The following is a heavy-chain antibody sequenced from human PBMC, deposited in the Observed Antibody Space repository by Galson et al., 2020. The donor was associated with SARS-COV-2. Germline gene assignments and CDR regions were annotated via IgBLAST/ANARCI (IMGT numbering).Heavy chain of an antibody. D-gene: IGHD3-16*02. CDR1: GGSISSYY. CDR3: ARARPYDYVWGSYRQIAPVFDY. J-gene: IGHJ4*02. CDR2: IYTSGST. V-gene: IGHV4-4*07. Sequence: SETLSLTCTVSGGSISSYYWSWIRQPAGKGLEWIGRIYTSGSTNYNPSLKSRVTMSVDTSKNQFSLKLSSVTAADTAVYYCARARPYDYVWGSYRQIAPVFDYWGQGTLVTVSS.